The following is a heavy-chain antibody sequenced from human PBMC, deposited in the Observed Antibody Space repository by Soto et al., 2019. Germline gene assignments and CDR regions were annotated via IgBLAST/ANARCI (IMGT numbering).Heavy chain of an antibody. J-gene: IGHJ4*02. CDR1: GYTFSSYG. V-gene: IGHV1-18*01. D-gene: IGHD6-25*01. CDR3: ARGGSGWPFDY. CDR2: INTYSGNT. Sequence: GASVKVSCKASGYTFSSYGISWVRQAPGQGLEWMGWINTYSGNTNYAQKFQDRVTITRDTSASTGYMELSSLRFDDTAVYHCARGGSGWPFDYWGQATLVTVSS.